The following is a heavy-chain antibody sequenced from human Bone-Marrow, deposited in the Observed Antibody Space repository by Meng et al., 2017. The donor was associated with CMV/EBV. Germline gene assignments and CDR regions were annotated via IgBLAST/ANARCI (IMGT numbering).Heavy chain of an antibody. Sequence: SETLSLTCTVSGGSISSSSYYWGWIRQPPGKGLEWIGSIYYSGSTYYNPSLKSRLTISVDTSKNQFSLKLNSVTAADTALYYCARTTVTTGGWFDPWGQGTLVTVSS. D-gene: IGHD4-17*01. CDR3: ARTTVTTGGWFDP. V-gene: IGHV4-39*07. CDR2: IYYSGST. CDR1: GGSISSSSYY. J-gene: IGHJ5*02.